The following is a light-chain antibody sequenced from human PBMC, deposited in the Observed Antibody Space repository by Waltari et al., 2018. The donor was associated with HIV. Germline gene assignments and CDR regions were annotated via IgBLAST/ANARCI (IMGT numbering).Light chain of an antibody. CDR3: QQRSTWPRT. V-gene: IGKV3-11*01. J-gene: IGKJ3*01. Sequence: EIVLTQSPATLSLSPGERATLSCRASQSVSSYLAWYQQKPGQAPRLLIYDVSNRATRIPARFSGSGSGTDFTLTISSLEPEDFAVYYCQQRSTWPRTFGPGTKVDIK. CDR2: DVS. CDR1: QSVSSY.